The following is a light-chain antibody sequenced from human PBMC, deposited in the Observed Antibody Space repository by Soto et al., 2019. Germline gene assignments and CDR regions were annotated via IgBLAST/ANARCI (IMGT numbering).Light chain of an antibody. Sequence: DSQMTQSPSSLSASVGDRVSISCRTSQNFYRYLNWYQQKPGKAPQVLISGAASLQSGVPSRSSGSGSGTEFTLSISRLQPEDFASYFCQRSYSAPYPFGPGTMVEI. CDR2: GAA. CDR1: QNFYRY. V-gene: IGKV1-39*01. CDR3: QRSYSAPYP. J-gene: IGKJ2*01.